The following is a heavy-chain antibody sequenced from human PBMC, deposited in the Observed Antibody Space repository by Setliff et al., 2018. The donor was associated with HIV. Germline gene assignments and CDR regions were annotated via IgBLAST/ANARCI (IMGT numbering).Heavy chain of an antibody. D-gene: IGHD3-22*01. V-gene: IGHV3-21*01. J-gene: IGHJ5*02. Sequence: GGSLRLSCVASGFTFSSYSMNWVRQAPGKGPEWVSSISTSSSFKYYTDSVRGRFTISRDNAKNSLYLQMNSLRAEDTAVCYCARDHRPYFYDKAWFDPWGQGTLVTVSS. CDR1: GFTFSSYS. CDR3: ARDHRPYFYDKAWFDP. CDR2: ISTSSSFK.